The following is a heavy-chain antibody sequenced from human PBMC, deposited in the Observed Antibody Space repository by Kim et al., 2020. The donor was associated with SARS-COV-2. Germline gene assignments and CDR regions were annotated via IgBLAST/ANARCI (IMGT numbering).Heavy chain of an antibody. J-gene: IGHJ4*02. D-gene: IGHD2-8*01. V-gene: IGHV1-2*02. CDR2: INPNSGGT. CDR1: GYTFTGYY. Sequence: ASVKVSCKASGYTFTGYYMHWVRQAPGQGLEWMGWINPNSGGTNYAQKFQGRVTMTRDTSISTAYMELSRLRSDDTAVYYCARDQSCTNGVCFEDYWGQGTLVTVSS. CDR3: ARDQSCTNGVCFEDY.